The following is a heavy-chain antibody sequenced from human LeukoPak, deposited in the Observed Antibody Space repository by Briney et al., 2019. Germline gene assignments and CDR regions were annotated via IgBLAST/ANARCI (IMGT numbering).Heavy chain of an antibody. Sequence: PSETLSLTCTVSGGSFSSSTHYWGWIRQTPGKGLEWIGSMYYSGSTYHNQSLKSRVTISVDTSKNQFSLKVTSVTAADTAVYYCARQYYDSSGYYPWYFDYWGQGTLVTVSS. V-gene: IGHV4-39*01. D-gene: IGHD3-22*01. CDR1: GGSFSSSTHY. CDR3: ARQYYDSSGYYPWYFDY. J-gene: IGHJ4*02. CDR2: MYYSGST.